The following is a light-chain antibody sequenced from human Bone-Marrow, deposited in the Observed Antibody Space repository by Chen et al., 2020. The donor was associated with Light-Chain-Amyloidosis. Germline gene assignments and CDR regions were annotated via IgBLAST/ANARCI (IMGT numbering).Light chain of an antibody. CDR2: NDH. CDR1: KSNIGSNT. J-gene: IGLJ3*02. V-gene: IGLV1-44*01. Sequence: QYVLTQPPSASGTPGQPLILSCSGGKSNIGSNTVNWYQQFPGTAPRLLIHNDHNRPSGVPDRFSGSKSDTSGSLAISGRQSEDEAYYYCAAWDDSLTGWVFGGGTRLTVL. CDR3: AAWDDSLTGWV.